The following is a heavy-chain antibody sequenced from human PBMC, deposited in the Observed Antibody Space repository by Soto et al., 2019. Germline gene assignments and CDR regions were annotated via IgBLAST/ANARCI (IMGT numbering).Heavy chain of an antibody. CDR1: GFSFSDYA. Sequence: VQLVESGGGVVQPGRSLRLSCAASGFSFSDYAMHWVRQAPGKGLEWVAVVSHDGRNTHYADSVKGRFTISRDSSKNTVSLEMTSLRAEDTAVSYCAKGGRQWLVTSDFNYRGQGALVTVSS. D-gene: IGHD6-19*01. V-gene: IGHV3-30*18. CDR2: VSHDGRNT. CDR3: AKGGRQWLVTSDFNY. J-gene: IGHJ4*02.